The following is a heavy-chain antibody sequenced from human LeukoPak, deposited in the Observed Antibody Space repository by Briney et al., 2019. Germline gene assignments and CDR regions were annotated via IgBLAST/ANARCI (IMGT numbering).Heavy chain of an antibody. CDR1: GFTFSSYA. J-gene: IGHJ4*02. D-gene: IGHD2-2*01. V-gene: IGHV3-23*01. CDR3: ARGLVAAAKGKYYFDY. Sequence: GGSLRLSCAASGFTFSSYAMSWVRQAPGKGLEWVSAISGSGGSTYYADSVKGRSTISRDSSKNTLYLQMNSLRAEDTAVYYCARGLVAAAKGKYYFDYWGQGTLVTVSS. CDR2: ISGSGGST.